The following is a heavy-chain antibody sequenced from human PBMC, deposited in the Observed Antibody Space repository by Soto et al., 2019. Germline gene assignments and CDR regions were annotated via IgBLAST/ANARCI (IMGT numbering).Heavy chain of an antibody. D-gene: IGHD1-26*01. CDR1: GLIFSNYW. V-gene: IGHV3-7*03. CDR3: ARVGVGPTTKGPFAS. Sequence: EVQLVESGGGLVQPGGSLRLSCAASGLIFSNYWMSWVRQAPGKGLEWVANIKQDESEKYYVDSVKGRFTISRDNAKNSLYLPMNRLRAEDTAVYYCARVGVGPTTKGPFASWGQGTLVTVSS. J-gene: IGHJ5*01. CDR2: IKQDESEK.